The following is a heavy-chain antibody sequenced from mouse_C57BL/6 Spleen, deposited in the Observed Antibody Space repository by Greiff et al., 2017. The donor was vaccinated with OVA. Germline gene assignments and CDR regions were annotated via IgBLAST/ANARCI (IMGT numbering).Heavy chain of an antibody. CDR3: ARSDSSGYYFDD. CDR2: IYPGDGDT. V-gene: IGHV1-80*01. D-gene: IGHD3-2*02. J-gene: IGHJ2*01. CDR1: GYAFSSYW. Sequence: QVQLQQSGAELVKPGASVKISCKASGYAFSSYWMNWVKQRPGKGLEWIGQIYPGDGDTNYNGKFKGKATLTADKSSSTAYMQLSSLTSEDSAVYFCARSDSSGYYFDDWGQGTTLTVSS.